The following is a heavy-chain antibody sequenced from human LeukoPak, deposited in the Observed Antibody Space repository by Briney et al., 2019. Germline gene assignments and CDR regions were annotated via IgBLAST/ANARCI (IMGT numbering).Heavy chain of an antibody. D-gene: IGHD2-15*01. CDR3: ARDPLYCSGGSCYSTWFDP. CDR2: IYHSGST. J-gene: IGHJ5*02. V-gene: IGHV4-38-2*02. Sequence: SETLSLTCTVSGYSISSTYYWGWIRQPPGKGLEWIGIIYHSGSTYYNPSLKSRVTISVDTSKNQFSLKLSSVTAADTAVYYCARDPLYCSGGSCYSTWFDPWGQGTLVTVSP. CDR1: GYSISSTYY.